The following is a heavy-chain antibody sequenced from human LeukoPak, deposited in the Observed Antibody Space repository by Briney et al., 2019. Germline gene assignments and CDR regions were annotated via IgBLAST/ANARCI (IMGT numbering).Heavy chain of an antibody. Sequence: GGSLRLSCAASGFTVRTNSMSWVRQAPGKGLEWVSVIYGGGSTYYADSVNGRFTISRDNSKNTLFLQMNSLRAGDTAVYYCARGTVTMVDYWGQGTLVTVSS. D-gene: IGHD3-10*01. V-gene: IGHV3-66*01. CDR1: GFTVRTNS. J-gene: IGHJ4*02. CDR3: ARGTVTMVDY. CDR2: IYGGGST.